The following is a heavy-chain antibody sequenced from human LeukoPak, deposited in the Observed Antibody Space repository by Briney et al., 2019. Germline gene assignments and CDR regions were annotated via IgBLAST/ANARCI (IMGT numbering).Heavy chain of an antibody. CDR1: GFTFSSYS. Sequence: GGSLRLSCAASGFTFSSYSMNWVRQAPGKGLEWVSSISASGGSTFYADSVKGRFTISRDNSKNTLYLQMNSLRAEDTAVYYCARGPDSSGYDDYWGQGTLVTVSS. J-gene: IGHJ4*02. CDR3: ARGPDSSGYDDY. D-gene: IGHD3-22*01. V-gene: IGHV3-21*01. CDR2: ISASGGST.